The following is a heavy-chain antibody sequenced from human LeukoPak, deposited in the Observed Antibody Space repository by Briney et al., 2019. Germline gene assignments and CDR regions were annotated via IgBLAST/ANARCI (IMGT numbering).Heavy chain of an antibody. CDR1: GGSISSYY. V-gene: IGHV4-59*01. D-gene: IGHD3-22*01. Sequence: PSETLSLTCTVSGGSISSYYWSGIRQPPGKGLEWIGYIYYSGSTNYNPSRKSRVTISVDTSKNQFSLKLSSVTAADTAVYYCAREGYYDSSGYPTFDYWGQGTLVTVSS. CDR3: AREGYYDSSGYPTFDY. J-gene: IGHJ4*02. CDR2: IYYSGST.